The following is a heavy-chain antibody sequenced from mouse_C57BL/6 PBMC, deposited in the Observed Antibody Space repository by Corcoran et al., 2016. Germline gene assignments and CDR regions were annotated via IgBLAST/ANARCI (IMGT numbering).Heavy chain of an antibody. CDR1: GYTFTDYY. D-gene: IGHD1-1*01. V-gene: IGHV1-26*01. CDR3: ARACDYYGSSYWYFDV. CDR2: INPNNGGT. J-gene: IGHJ1*03. Sequence: EVQLQQSGPELVKPGASVKISCKASGYTFTDYYMNWVKQSHGKSLEWIGDINPNNGGTSYNQKFKGKATLTVDKSSSTAYMELRSLTSEDSAVYDCARACDYYGSSYWYFDVLGTGTTVTVSS.